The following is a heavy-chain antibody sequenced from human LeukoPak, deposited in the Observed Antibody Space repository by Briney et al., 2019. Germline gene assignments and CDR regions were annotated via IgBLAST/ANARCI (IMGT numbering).Heavy chain of an antibody. D-gene: IGHD6-13*01. CDR2: IKGDGSEK. CDR3: ATSHDAAGNS. Sequence: PSETLSLTCAVYGGSFSGYYWSWIRQPPGKGLEWLANIKGDGSEKYYGDPVKGRFTISRDNAKNSLYLQMTSLRAEDTAVYYCATSHDAAGNSWGQGTLVTVSS. CDR1: GGSFSGYY. J-gene: IGHJ5*02. V-gene: IGHV3-7*01.